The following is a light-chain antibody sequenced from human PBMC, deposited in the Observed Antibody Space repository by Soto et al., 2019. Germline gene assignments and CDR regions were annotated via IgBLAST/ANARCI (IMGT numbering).Light chain of an antibody. J-gene: IGLJ2*01. CDR2: DVS. CDR3: CSYAGDLAL. Sequence: QSVLTQPRSVSGSPGQSVTISCTGTSSDVGGYDFVSWYQQHSGKAPKLMISDVSKRPSGVPDRFSGSKSGNTASLTISGLQAEDEADYYCCSYAGDLALFGGGTK. V-gene: IGLV2-11*01. CDR1: SSDVGGYDF.